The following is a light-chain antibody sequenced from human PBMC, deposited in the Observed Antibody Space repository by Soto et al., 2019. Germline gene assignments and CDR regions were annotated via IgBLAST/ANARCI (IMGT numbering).Light chain of an antibody. CDR3: QSYDSSLSAHVV. CDR1: SSNIGAGYD. V-gene: IGLV1-40*01. Sequence: QAVVTQPPSVSGAPGQRVTISCTGSSSNIGAGYDVHWYRQLPGTAPKLLIYGNSNRPSGVPDRFSGSKSGTSASLAITGLQAEDEADYYCQSYDSSLSAHVVFGGGTKLTVL. CDR2: GNS. J-gene: IGLJ2*01.